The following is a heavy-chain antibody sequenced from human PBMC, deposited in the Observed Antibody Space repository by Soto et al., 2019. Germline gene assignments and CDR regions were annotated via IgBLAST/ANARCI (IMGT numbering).Heavy chain of an antibody. V-gene: IGHV3-33*01. CDR3: ARPVCSGGSCYWGNWFDP. Sequence: PGGSLRLSCAASGFTFSSYGMHWVRQAPGKGLEWVAVIWYDGSNKYYADSVKGRFTISRDNSKNTLYLQMNSLRAEDTAVYYCARPVCSGGSCYWGNWFDPWGQGTLVTVSS. D-gene: IGHD2-15*01. J-gene: IGHJ5*02. CDR2: IWYDGSNK. CDR1: GFTFSSYG.